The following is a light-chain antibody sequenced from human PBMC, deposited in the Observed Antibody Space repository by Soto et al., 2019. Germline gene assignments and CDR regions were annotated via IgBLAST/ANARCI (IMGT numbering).Light chain of an antibody. V-gene: IGKV3-20*01. CDR1: QNVDSNY. CDR3: QQYGSLSWT. CDR2: GAS. J-gene: IGKJ1*01. Sequence: EIVMTQSPATLSVSPGERATLYCRASQNVDSNYLAWYQQKPGQAPRIIIFGASGRATGIPDRFSGSGSGTDFTLTISRLEPEDFAVYYCQQYGSLSWTFGQGTKVDI.